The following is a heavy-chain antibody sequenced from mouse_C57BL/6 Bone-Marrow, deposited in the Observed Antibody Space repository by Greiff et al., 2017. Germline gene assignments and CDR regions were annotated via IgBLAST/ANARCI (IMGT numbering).Heavy chain of an antibody. V-gene: IGHV5-12*01. D-gene: IGHD2-1*01. Sequence: EVQLVESGGGLVQPGGSLKLSCAASGFTFSDYYMYWVRQTPEKRLEWVAYISNGGGSTYYPDTVKGRFTISRDNANNTLYLQMSRLKSEDTAMYYCARREVNRYYLDYWGQGTTLTVSS. J-gene: IGHJ2*01. CDR2: ISNGGGST. CDR3: ARREVNRYYLDY. CDR1: GFTFSDYY.